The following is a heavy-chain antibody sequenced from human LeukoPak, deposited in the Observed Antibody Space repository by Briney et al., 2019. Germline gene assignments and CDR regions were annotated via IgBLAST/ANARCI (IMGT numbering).Heavy chain of an antibody. Sequence: PSETLSLTCAVYGGSFSGYYWSWIRQPPGKGLEWIGEINHSGSTYYNPSLKSRVTISVDTSKNQFSLKLTSVTAADTAVYYCARHPSGRMWLQQGGWFDPWGQGTLVTVSS. J-gene: IGHJ5*02. D-gene: IGHD5-24*01. CDR3: ARHPSGRMWLQQGGWFDP. V-gene: IGHV4-34*01. CDR2: INHSGST. CDR1: GGSFSGYY.